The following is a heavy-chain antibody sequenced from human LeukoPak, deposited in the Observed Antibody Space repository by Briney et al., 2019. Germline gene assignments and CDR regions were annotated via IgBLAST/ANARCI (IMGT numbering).Heavy chain of an antibody. CDR2: IKSKSDGGTA. Sequence: GGSLRLSCVASGFTFGYSWMSWVRQAPGKGLEWVDRIKSKSDGGTADYAAVVKARFIISRDDSKDTLYLQMNSLKTEDTGIYYCAEFNTRDAFEIWGQGTMVTVSS. J-gene: IGHJ3*02. D-gene: IGHD1-26*01. V-gene: IGHV3-15*01. CDR3: AEFNTRDAFEI. CDR1: GFTFGYSW.